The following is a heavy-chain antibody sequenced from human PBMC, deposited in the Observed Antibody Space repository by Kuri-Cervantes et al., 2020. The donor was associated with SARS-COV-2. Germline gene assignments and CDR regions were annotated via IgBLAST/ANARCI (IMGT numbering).Heavy chain of an antibody. CDR2: INPYTGGT. CDR1: GYSFTSYW. Sequence: ASVKVSCKGSGYSFTSYWIGWVRQMPGKGLEWMGCINPYTGGTQYAQKFQGWVTLTRDTSLSTAFMELSRLTSDDTALYYCARGEGVRGLMVVFRWRGAGPLDLWGQGSPVTVSS. V-gene: IGHV1-2*04. J-gene: IGHJ5*02. CDR3: ARGEGVRGLMVVFRWRGAGPLDL. D-gene: IGHD3-10*01.